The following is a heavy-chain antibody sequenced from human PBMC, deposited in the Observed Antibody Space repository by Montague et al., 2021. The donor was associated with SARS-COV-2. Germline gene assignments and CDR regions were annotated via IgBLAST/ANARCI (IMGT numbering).Heavy chain of an antibody. D-gene: IGHD5-24*01. CDR2: TYYRSKWYN. J-gene: IGHJ4*02. V-gene: IGHV6-1*01. CDR1: GDSVSSNNAA. Sequence: CAISGDSVSSNNAAWNWIRQSPSRGLEWLGRTYYRSKWYNDYAVSVKSRLTIDADTSKNHFSLQLKSMTPEDTAVYYCLQGYYFDSWGQGTLVTVSS. CDR3: LQGYYFDS.